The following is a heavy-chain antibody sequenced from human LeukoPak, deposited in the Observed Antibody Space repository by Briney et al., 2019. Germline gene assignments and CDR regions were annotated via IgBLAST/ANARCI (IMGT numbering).Heavy chain of an antibody. CDR1: GFTFSSYE. J-gene: IGHJ5*02. CDR2: ISTSGSTI. V-gene: IGHV3-48*03. D-gene: IGHD2-15*01. Sequence: GESLRLSCAASGFTFSSYEMHWVRQAPGKGLEWVSYISTSGSTIFYGDSVKGRFTTSRDNAKNSLFLQMNSLRVEDTAVYYCAREAAKPNNWFDPWGQGTLVTVSS. CDR3: AREAAKPNNWFDP.